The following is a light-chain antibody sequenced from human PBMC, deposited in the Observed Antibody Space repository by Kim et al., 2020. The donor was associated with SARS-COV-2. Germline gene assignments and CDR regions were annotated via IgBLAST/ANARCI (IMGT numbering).Light chain of an antibody. CDR1: TLPEKQ. V-gene: IGLV3-25*03. Sequence: SYELTQPPSLSVSPGQTARITCSGDTLPEKQTYWYQQKSVQAPLLLIYKDNERPSGIPGRFSGSSSGTTVTLTISGVQEEDDADYYCQSADGSGTYVFGTGTKVTVL. CDR2: KDN. CDR3: QSADGSGTYV. J-gene: IGLJ1*01.